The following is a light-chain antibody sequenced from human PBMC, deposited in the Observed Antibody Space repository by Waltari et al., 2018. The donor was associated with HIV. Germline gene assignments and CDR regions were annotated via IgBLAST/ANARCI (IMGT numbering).Light chain of an antibody. J-gene: IGLJ2*01. Sequence: QSALTQPASVSGSPGQSITISCTGTSRDVGGYNYVSWYQHHPGKAPKRMIYDVSNRPSGVSNRFPGAKSGNTASLTISGLQAEDEADYYCNSYTTSSTLHVVFGGGTKLTVL. CDR1: SRDVGGYNY. V-gene: IGLV2-14*03. CDR3: NSYTTSSTLHVV. CDR2: DVS.